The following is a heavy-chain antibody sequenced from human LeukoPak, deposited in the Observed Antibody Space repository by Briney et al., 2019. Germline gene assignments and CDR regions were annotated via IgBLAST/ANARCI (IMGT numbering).Heavy chain of an antibody. D-gene: IGHD3-3*01. CDR3: AKALDFWSGYYLH. J-gene: IGHJ4*02. CDR2: ISGSGGST. V-gene: IGHV3-23*01. Sequence: GGSLRLSCAASGFTFNNYAMNWVRQAPGKGLEWVSAISGSGGSTYYADSVKGRFTISRDKSKNTLYLQMKSLRAEDTAVYYCAKALDFWSGYYLHWGQGTLVTVSS. CDR1: GFTFNNYA.